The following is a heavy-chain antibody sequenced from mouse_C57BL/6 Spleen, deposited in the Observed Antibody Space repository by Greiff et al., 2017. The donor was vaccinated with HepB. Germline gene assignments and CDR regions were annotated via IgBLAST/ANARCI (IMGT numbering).Heavy chain of an antibody. CDR1: GYTFTSYW. D-gene: IGHD2-10*02. J-gene: IGHJ3*01. CDR2: INPSNGGT. Sequence: VQLQQPGTELVKPGASVKLSCKASGYTFTSYWMHWVKQRPGQGLEWIGNINPSNGGTNYNEKFKSKATLTVDKSSSTAYMQLSSLTSEDSAVYYCARGGYDRYGNYGSLFAYWGQGTLVTVSA. V-gene: IGHV1-53*01. CDR3: ARGGYDRYGNYGSLFAY.